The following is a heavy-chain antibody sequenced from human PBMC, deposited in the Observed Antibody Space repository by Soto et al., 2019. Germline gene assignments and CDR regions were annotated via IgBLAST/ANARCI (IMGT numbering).Heavy chain of an antibody. V-gene: IGHV2-5*02. CDR1: GFSLSTSGVG. CDR2: IYWDGDT. D-gene: IGHD6-13*01. CDR3: ARAAMGGSSWPFDY. J-gene: IGHJ4*02. Sequence: ESGPTLVNPTQTLTLTCTFSGFSLSTSGVGVGWIRQPPGKALEWLALIYWDGDTRYSPSLKSRLTITKDTSKNQVVLTMTNMDPVDTATYYCARAAMGGSSWPFDYWGQGTLVTVSS.